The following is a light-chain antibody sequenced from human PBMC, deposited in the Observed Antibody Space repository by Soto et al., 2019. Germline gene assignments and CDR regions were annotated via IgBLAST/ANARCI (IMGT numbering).Light chain of an antibody. CDR1: TSDVGGYNY. J-gene: IGLJ2*01. CDR2: EVS. V-gene: IGLV2-8*01. Sequence: QSALTQPPSASGSPGQSVTISCTGTTSDVGGYNYVSWYQQHPGKAPKLMIYEVSKRPSGVPDRFSGSKSGNAASLTVSGLQDEDEADYYCSSYVGSNVVFGGGTKVTVL. CDR3: SSYVGSNVV.